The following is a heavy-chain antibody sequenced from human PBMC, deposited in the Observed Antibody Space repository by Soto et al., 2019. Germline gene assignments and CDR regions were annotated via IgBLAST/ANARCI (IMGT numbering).Heavy chain of an antibody. CDR3: AKENDYGDYVHYYGMDV. Sequence: PGGSLRLSCAASGFTFSSYGMHWVRQAPGKGLEWVAVISYDGSNKYYADSVKGRFTISRDNSKNTLYLQMNSLRAEDTAVYYCAKENDYGDYVHYYGMDVWGQGTKVTVSS. CDR2: ISYDGSNK. D-gene: IGHD4-17*01. V-gene: IGHV3-30*18. J-gene: IGHJ6*02. CDR1: GFTFSSYG.